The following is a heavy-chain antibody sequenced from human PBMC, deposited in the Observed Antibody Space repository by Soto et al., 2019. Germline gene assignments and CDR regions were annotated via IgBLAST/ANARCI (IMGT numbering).Heavy chain of an antibody. D-gene: IGHD2-15*01. CDR2: INPSGTRT. CDR3: VREFFVSGPGSNHFDH. J-gene: IGHJ4*02. V-gene: IGHV1-46*03. CDR1: GYTFSRYF. Sequence: ASVKVSCKASGYTFSRYFMHLVRQAPGQGLEWMGIINPSGTRTSYEHKFQRRLTITRDTSTSTLYMQLSSLRSEDTAVYYCVREFFVSGPGSNHFDHWGPGTLVTVSS.